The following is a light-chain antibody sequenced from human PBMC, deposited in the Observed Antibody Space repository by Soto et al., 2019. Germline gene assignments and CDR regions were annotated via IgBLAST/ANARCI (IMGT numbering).Light chain of an antibody. CDR3: HQYYSPFALT. J-gene: IGKJ4*01. Sequence: DIVMTQSPDSLAVSLGERATINCKSSKSVLYSSDNKNYLTWYQQKPGQPPNLLIYWASTRESGVPDRFSGSGSGTDFTLTISSLQAEDVAVYYCHQYYSPFALTFGGGTKVEIK. CDR1: KSVLYSSDNKNY. CDR2: WAS. V-gene: IGKV4-1*01.